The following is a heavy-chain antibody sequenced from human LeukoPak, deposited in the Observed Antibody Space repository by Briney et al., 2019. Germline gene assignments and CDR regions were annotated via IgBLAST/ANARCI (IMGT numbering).Heavy chain of an antibody. CDR1: GGSISSYY. Sequence: SSETLSLTCTVSGGSISSYYWSWIRQPPGKGLEWIGYIYYSGSTNYNPSPKSRVTISVDTFKNQFSLKLSSVAAADTAVYYCARKAYSSGWRNFDYWGQGTLVTVSS. D-gene: IGHD6-19*01. V-gene: IGHV4-59*01. CDR3: ARKAYSSGWRNFDY. J-gene: IGHJ4*02. CDR2: IYYSGST.